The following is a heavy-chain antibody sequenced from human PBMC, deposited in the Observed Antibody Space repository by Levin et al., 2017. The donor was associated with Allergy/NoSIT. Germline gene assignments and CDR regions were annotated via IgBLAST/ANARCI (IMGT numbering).Heavy chain of an antibody. D-gene: IGHD5-18*01. J-gene: IGHJ4*02. Sequence: SVKVSCKASGGTFSSYAISWVRQAPGQGLEWMGRIIPILGIANYAQKFQGRVTITADKSTSTAYMELSSLRSEDTAVYYCARYGIQLWSPFDYWGQGTLVTVSS. CDR2: IIPILGIA. CDR1: GGTFSSYA. CDR3: ARYGIQLWSPFDY. V-gene: IGHV1-69*04.